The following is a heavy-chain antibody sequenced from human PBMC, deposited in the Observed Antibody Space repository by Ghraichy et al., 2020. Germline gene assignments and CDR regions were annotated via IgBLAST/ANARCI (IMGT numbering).Heavy chain of an antibody. V-gene: IGHV3-23*01. Sequence: GGSLRLSCAASGFTFSSYAMNWVRQAPGKGLEWVSTISGSGDDTYYADSVKGRFTISRDNSKDTLYLQMNSLRAEETAVHFCVKGGWGTVLDFWGQGILVTVSP. CDR2: ISGSGDDT. D-gene: IGHD7-27*01. J-gene: IGHJ4*02. CDR3: VKGGWGTVLDF. CDR1: GFTFSSYA.